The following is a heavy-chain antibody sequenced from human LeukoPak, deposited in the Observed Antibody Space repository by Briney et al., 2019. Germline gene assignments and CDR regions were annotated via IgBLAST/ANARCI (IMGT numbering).Heavy chain of an antibody. V-gene: IGHV1-69*05. D-gene: IGHD3-22*01. CDR1: GGTFSGYA. Sequence: GASVKVSCKASGGTFSGYAISWVRQAPGQGLEWMGGIIPIFGTANYAQKFQGRVTITTDESTSTAYMELSSLRSEATAVYYCARVTLHYDSSGPFDYWGQGTLVTVSS. J-gene: IGHJ4*02. CDR2: IIPIFGTA. CDR3: ARVTLHYDSSGPFDY.